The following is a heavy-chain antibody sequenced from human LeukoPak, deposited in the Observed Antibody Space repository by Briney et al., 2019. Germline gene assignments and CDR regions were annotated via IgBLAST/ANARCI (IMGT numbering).Heavy chain of an antibody. CDR3: ARAGITMRILEY. V-gene: IGHV3-21*01. Sequence: GGSLRLSCAASRFTFNIYWMHWVRQAPGRGLVWVSAITSSSIDKYYADSMKVRFTISRDNAKNSLYLKMDSLRAEDTAVYYCARAGITMRILEYWGQGTLVTVSS. J-gene: IGHJ4*02. D-gene: IGHD3-10*01. CDR1: RFTFNIYW. CDR2: ITSSSIDK.